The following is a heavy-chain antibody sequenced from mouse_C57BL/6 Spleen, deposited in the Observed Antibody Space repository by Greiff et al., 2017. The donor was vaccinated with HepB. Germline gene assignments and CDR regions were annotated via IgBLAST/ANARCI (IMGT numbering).Heavy chain of an antibody. J-gene: IGHJ1*03. CDR2: INPNYGTT. CDR1: GYSFTDYN. CDR3: ARDRDYDWYFDV. D-gene: IGHD2-4*01. Sequence: VHVKQSGPELVKPGASVKISCKASGYSFTDYNMNWVKQSNGKSLEWIGVINPNYGTTSYNQKFKGKATLTVDQSSSTAYMQLNSLTSEDSAVYYCARDRDYDWYFDVWGTGTTVTVSS. V-gene: IGHV1-39*01.